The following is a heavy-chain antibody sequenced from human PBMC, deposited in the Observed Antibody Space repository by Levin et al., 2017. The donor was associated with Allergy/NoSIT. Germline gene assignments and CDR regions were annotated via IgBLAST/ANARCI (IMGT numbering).Heavy chain of an antibody. CDR2: IRNKAHGGTT. J-gene: IGHJ4*02. V-gene: IGHV3-49*04. CDR1: GFTFGDYA. Sequence: GGSLRLSCTGSGFTFGDYAMSRVRQAPGKGLEWVGFIRNKAHGGTTEYAASVKGRLTISRDDSKSIAYLQMNSLKTEDTAVYFCARGGPPNYDYNWGSYRDWYFDYWGQGTLVTVSS. D-gene: IGHD3-16*02. CDR3: ARGGPPNYDYNWGSYRDWYFDY.